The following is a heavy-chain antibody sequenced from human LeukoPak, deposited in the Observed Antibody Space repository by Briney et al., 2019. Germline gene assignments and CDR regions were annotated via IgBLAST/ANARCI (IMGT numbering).Heavy chain of an antibody. CDR3: ASRGSNYQPGYWNFDL. J-gene: IGHJ2*01. D-gene: IGHD4-11*01. CDR1: GGSISSGGYY. Sequence: SSETLSLTCTVSGGSISSGGYYWSWIRQHPGKGLEWIGYIYYSGSTYYNPSLKSRVTISVDTSKNQFSLKLSSVTAADTAVYYCASRGSNYQPGYWNFDLWGRGTLVTVSS. CDR2: IYYSGST. V-gene: IGHV4-31*03.